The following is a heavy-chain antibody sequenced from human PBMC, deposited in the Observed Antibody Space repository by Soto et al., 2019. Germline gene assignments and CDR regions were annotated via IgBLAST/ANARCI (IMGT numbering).Heavy chain of an antibody. CDR1: GYTFTSYD. D-gene: IGHD3-10*01. CDR3: ASYGGITMVRGVIIETRWYFDL. V-gene: IGHV1-8*01. CDR2: MNPNSGNT. J-gene: IGHJ2*01. Sequence: QVQLVQSGAEVKKPGASVKVSCKASGYTFTSYDINWVRQATGQGLEWMGWMNPNSGNTGYAQKFQGRVTMTRNTSISTAYMELSSLRSEDTAVYYCASYGGITMVRGVIIETRWYFDLWGRGTLVTVSS.